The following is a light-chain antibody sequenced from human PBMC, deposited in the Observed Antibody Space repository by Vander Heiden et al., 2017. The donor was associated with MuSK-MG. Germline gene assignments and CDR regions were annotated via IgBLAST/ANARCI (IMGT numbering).Light chain of an antibody. CDR3: QQYYTTLLT. V-gene: IGKV4-1*01. Sequence: IEMTQSPDSLAVSLGERATINCKSSQSVLHTSNNKNYLAWYQQKLGQPPKLLMYGASTRESGVPDRFSGSGSGTNFTLTINSLQAEDVAVYYCQQYYTTLLTFGQGTRLEIK. CDR1: QSVLHTSNNKNY. J-gene: IGKJ5*01. CDR2: GAS.